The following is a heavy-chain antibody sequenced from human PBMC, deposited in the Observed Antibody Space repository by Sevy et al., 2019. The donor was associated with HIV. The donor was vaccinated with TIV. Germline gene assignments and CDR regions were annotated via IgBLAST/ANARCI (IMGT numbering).Heavy chain of an antibody. D-gene: IGHD3-3*01. V-gene: IGHV1-18*01. CDR2: ISAYNGNT. Sequence: ASVKVSCQASGYSFTSYGITWVRQAPGQGLEWMGWISAYNGNTNYAREFQARLTMTTDTSTSTVYMDLRSLRSDDTAVYYCAFTKGVFGVVMTSFFFDYWGQGTPVTVSS. CDR1: GYSFTSYG. J-gene: IGHJ4*02. CDR3: AFTKGVFGVVMTSFFFDY.